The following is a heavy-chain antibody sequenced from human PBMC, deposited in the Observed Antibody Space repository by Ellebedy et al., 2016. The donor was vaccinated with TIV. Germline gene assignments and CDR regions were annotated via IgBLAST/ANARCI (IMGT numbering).Heavy chain of an antibody. CDR2: IHYSGKT. V-gene: IGHV4-59*01. J-gene: IGHJ5*02. CDR3: ARDRSFEVAALFDP. CDR1: GGSITRYY. D-gene: IGHD5-12*01. Sequence: MPGGSLRLSCTVSGGSITRYYWSWIRQPLGQGLEWIGDIHYSGKTNYNPSLKSRASITVDTSKNQFSLRLSSVTAADTAVYYCARDRSFEVAALFDPWGQGTLVTVSS.